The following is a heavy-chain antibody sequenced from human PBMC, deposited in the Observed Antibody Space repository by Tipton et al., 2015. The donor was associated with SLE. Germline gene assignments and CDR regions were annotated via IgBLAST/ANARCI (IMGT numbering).Heavy chain of an antibody. Sequence: SGFTFSHYGMHWVRQAPGRGLEWVAPTWHDGSDEYYGDSVRGRFTISRDNSKNTLYLQMNSLRAEDTAVYYCARAGARDAFDIWGQGTMVTVSS. D-gene: IGHD1-26*01. CDR1: GFTFSHYG. CDR3: ARAGARDAFDI. V-gene: IGHV3-33*01. J-gene: IGHJ3*02. CDR2: TWHDGSDE.